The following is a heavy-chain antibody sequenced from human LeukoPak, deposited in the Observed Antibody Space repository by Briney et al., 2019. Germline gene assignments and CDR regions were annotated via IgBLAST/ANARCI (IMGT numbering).Heavy chain of an antibody. Sequence: QTGRSLRLSCAASGFTFSSYGMHWVRQAPGKGLEWVSAISGSGGSTYYADSVKGRFTISRDNSKNTLYLQMNSLRAEDTAVYYCAKSFLAVAGTREVFFDYWGQGTLVTVSS. CDR1: GFTFSSYG. J-gene: IGHJ4*02. CDR2: ISGSGGST. D-gene: IGHD6-19*01. V-gene: IGHV3-23*01. CDR3: AKSFLAVAGTREVFFDY.